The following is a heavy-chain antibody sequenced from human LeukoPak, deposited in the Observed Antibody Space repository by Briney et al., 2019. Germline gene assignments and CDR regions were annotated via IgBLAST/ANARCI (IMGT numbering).Heavy chain of an antibody. J-gene: IGHJ6*03. Sequence: SVKVSCKASGGTFSSYAISWVRQAPGQGLEWMGGIIPIFGTANYAQKFQGRVTITADESTSTAYMELSSLRSEDTAVYYCARDRGSSPDYYYYYMDVWGKGTTVTVSS. D-gene: IGHD6-6*01. V-gene: IGHV1-69*13. CDR2: IIPIFGTA. CDR3: ARDRGSSPDYYYYYMDV. CDR1: GGTFSSYA.